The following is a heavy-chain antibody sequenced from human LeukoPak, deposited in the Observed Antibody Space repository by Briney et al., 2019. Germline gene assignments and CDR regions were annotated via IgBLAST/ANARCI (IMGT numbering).Heavy chain of an antibody. CDR3: AREYCSGGTCYSAGYYFDY. CDR2: ISGSGSAI. V-gene: IGHV3-48*03. D-gene: IGHD2-15*01. J-gene: IGHJ4*02. CDR1: VFTFSNYE. Sequence: GGSLRLSCAASVFTFSNYEMNWVRQAPGKGLEWVSYISGSGSAIDYADSVKGRFTISRDNAKNSLYLQMNSLRAEDTAVYYCAREYCSGGTCYSAGYYFDYWGQGTLVTVSS.